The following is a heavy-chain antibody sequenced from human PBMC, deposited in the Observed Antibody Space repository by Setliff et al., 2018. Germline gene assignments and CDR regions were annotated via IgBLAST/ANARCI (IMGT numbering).Heavy chain of an antibody. J-gene: IGHJ4*02. CDR1: GGSISSGDYY. V-gene: IGHV4-30-4*08. Sequence: SETLSLTCTVSGGSISSGDYYWSWIRQPPGKGLEWIGYIYSSGSTYYNPSLKSRVSISVDTSKNQFSLKLRSVTAADTAVYYCATFTVIFYYFDYWGQGTLVTVSS. CDR3: ATFTVIFYYFDY. D-gene: IGHD3-9*01. CDR2: IYSSGST.